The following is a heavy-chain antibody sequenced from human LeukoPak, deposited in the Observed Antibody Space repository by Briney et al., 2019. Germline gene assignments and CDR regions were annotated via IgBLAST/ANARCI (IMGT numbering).Heavy chain of an antibody. CDR2: ISYDEKNK. CDR1: GFTFSSYG. CDR3: AKVPYTKTYCGADCYFDY. J-gene: IGHJ4*02. D-gene: IGHD2-21*02. V-gene: IGHV3-30*18. Sequence: PGGSLRLSCAASGFTFSSYGMHCVRQAPGKGLEWVAFISYDEKNKYYADSVKGRFTISRDNSKNTLYLQLNSLRAEDTAVYYCAKVPYTKTYCGADCYFDYWGQGTLVTVSS.